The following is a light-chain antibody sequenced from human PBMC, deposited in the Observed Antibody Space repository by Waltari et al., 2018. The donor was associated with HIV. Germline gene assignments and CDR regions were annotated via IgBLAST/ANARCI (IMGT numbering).Light chain of an antibody. CDR1: ETLSNNY. CDR2: AAS. Sequence: EIVLTQSPVTLSLSPGDRATLSCRASETLSNNYLAWYQQKPGQAPRLLISAASSRATGIPGRFSGSGSGTQFTLTITRLEPEDSAVYFCQQYSFTPLTFGGGTKVEIK. V-gene: IGKV3-20*01. CDR3: QQYSFTPLT. J-gene: IGKJ4*01.